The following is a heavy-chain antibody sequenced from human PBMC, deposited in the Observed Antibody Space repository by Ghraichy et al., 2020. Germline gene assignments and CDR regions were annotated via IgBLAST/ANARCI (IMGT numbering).Heavy chain of an antibody. CDR1: GDSVSSNSAA. D-gene: IGHD2-15*01. CDR3: ARDRYCSGGSCYPLYHWFDP. CDR2: TYYRSKWYN. J-gene: IGHJ5*02. Sequence: SQTLSLTCAISGDSVSSNSAAWNWIRQSPSRGLEWLGRTYYRSKWYNDYAVSVKSRITINPDTSKNQFSLQLNSVTPEDTAVYYCARDRYCSGGSCYPLYHWFDPWGQGTLVTVSS. V-gene: IGHV6-1*01.